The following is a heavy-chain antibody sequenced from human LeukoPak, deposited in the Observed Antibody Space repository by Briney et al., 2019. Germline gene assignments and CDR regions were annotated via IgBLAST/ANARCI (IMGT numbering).Heavy chain of an antibody. D-gene: IGHD6-13*01. V-gene: IGHV4-39*01. J-gene: IGHJ1*01. CDR2: IYNSGST. CDR1: GGSISSSYYY. Sequence: SETLSLTCTVSGGSISSSYYYWGWIRQPPGKGLEWIGSIYNSGSTHYNPSLKSRVTISVDTSKNQFSLKLSSVTAADTAVYYCASVSSSWNMGKYFQHWGQGTLVTVSS. CDR3: ASVSSSWNMGKYFQH.